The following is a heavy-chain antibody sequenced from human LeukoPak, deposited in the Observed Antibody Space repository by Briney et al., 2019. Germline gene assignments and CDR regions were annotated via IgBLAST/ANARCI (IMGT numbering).Heavy chain of an antibody. CDR1: GFTVSGTY. J-gene: IGHJ4*02. CDR2: IYTGDST. V-gene: IGHV3-66*02. Sequence: GESLKISCAASGFTVSGTYMSWVRQAPGKGREWVSIIYTGDSTYYADSVKGRFTISRDNSRNTLYLQMNSLRPEDTAVYYCAKRGPVVYDLWGQGTLVTVSS. CDR3: AKRGPVVYDL.